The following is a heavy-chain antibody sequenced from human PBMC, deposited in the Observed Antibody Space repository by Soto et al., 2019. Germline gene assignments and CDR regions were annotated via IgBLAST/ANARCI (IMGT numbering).Heavy chain of an antibody. Sequence: QVQLVESGGGVVQPGRSLRLSCAASGFTFSSYAMHWVRQAPGKGLEWVAVISYDGSNKYYADSVKGRFTISRDNSKNTLYLQMNSLRAEDTAVYYCARDLQGGGQDYYYGMDVWGQGTTVTVSS. CDR2: ISYDGSNK. V-gene: IGHV3-30-3*01. D-gene: IGHD2-15*01. CDR3: ARDLQGGGQDYYYGMDV. CDR1: GFTFSSYA. J-gene: IGHJ6*02.